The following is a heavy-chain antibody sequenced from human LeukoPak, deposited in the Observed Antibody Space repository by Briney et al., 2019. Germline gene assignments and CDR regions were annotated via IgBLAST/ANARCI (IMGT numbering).Heavy chain of an antibody. CDR3: ARFPRWFDP. CDR1: VGSISGGAYY. Sequence: SETVSLTCTVSVGSISGGAYYWAWIRQPPGKGLEWIGEIDHSGGTNYNPSLKSRVTISIDTSKNQFSLKLSSVTAADTAVYYCARFPRWFDPWGQGTLVTVSS. V-gene: IGHV4-39*01. CDR2: IDHSGGT. J-gene: IGHJ5*02.